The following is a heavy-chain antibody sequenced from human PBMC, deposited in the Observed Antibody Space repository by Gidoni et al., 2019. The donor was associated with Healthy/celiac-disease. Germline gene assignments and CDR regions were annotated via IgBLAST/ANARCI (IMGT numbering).Heavy chain of an antibody. J-gene: IGHJ4*02. CDR2: ISSSSSYI. Sequence: EVQLVESGGGLVKPGGSLRLSCAASGFTFSSYSMNWVRQAPGKGLEWVSSISSSSSYIYYADSVKGRFTISRDNAKNSLYLQMNSLRAEDTAVYYCARDRSGSSPIDYWGQGTLVTVSS. V-gene: IGHV3-21*01. D-gene: IGHD1-26*01. CDR3: ARDRSGSSPIDY. CDR1: GFTFSSYS.